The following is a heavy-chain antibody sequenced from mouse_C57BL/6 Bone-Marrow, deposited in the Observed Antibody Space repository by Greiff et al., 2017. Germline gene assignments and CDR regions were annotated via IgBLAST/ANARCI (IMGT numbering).Heavy chain of an antibody. CDR1: GYTFTSYW. J-gene: IGHJ2*01. V-gene: IGHV1-69*01. Sequence: VQLQQPGAELVMPGASVKLSCKASGYTFTSYWMHWVKQRPGQGLEWIGEIDPSDSYTNYNQKFKGKSTLTVDKSSSTAYMQLSSLTSEDSAVYYCASSYSYYFDYWGQGTTLTVSS. CDR3: ASSYSYYFDY. D-gene: IGHD2-10*01. CDR2: IDPSDSYT.